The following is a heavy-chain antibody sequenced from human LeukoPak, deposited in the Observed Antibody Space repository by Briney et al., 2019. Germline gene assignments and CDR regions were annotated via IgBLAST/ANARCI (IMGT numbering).Heavy chain of an antibody. CDR3: ARLRYGSGSTFFDY. J-gene: IGHJ4*02. V-gene: IGHV4-59*08. Sequence: PSETLSLTCTVSGGSISSYYCSWIRQPPGKGLEWIGYIYYSGSTNYNPSLKSRVTISVDTSKNQFSLKLSSVTAADTAVYYCARLRYGSGSTFFDYWGQGTLVTVSS. CDR1: GGSISSYY. D-gene: IGHD3-10*01. CDR2: IYYSGST.